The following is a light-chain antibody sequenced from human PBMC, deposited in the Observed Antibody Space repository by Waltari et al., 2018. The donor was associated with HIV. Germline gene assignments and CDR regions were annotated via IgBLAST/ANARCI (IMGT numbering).Light chain of an antibody. CDR1: TIPKQY. V-gene: IGLV3-25*03. CDR2: KDS. CDR3: QSADSSGTYV. J-gene: IGLJ1*01. Sequence: YELTQPPSVSVSPGQTARITCSGDTIPKQYAYWYQQKPGQAPVLVIYKDSERPSGIPERFSGSSSGTTVTLTISGVQAEDEADYYCQSADSSGTYVFGTGTKVTVL.